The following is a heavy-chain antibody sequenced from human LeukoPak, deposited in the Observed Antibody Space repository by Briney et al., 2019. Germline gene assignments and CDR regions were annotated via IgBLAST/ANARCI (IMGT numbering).Heavy chain of an antibody. CDR1: GFTFSSYW. J-gene: IGHJ5*02. V-gene: IGHV3-7*03. Sequence: QAGGSLRLSCAASGFTFSSYWMSWGRQAPEKRLEWVANIKQDGSEKYCVDSVKGRFTISSDNAKNSLYLQMNSLRAEDTAVYYCARDWWFDPWGQGTLVTVSS. CDR2: IKQDGSEK. CDR3: ARDWWFDP.